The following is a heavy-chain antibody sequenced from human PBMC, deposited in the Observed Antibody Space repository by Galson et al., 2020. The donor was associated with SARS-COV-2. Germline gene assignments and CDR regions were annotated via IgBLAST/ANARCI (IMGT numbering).Heavy chain of an antibody. J-gene: IGHJ6*02. CDR3: ARDSPPYNTSQLGMDV. CDR1: GGNFRNYV. V-gene: IGHV1-69*13. Sequence: SVKVSCKAFGGNFRNYVISWVRKAPGQGLEWMGGIIPIFGAANYAQKFHGRLTITADESTSTAYMELRSLRSEDTALYYCARDSPPYNTSQLGMDVWGQGTTVTVSS. D-gene: IGHD1-1*01. CDR2: IIPIFGAA.